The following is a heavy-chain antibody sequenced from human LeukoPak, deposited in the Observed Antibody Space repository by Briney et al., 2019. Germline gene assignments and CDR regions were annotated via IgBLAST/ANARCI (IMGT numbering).Heavy chain of an antibody. D-gene: IGHD3-9*01. CDR1: GFTFSSYA. V-gene: IGHV3-48*04. CDR2: ISSSGSVP. J-gene: IGHJ4*02. Sequence: GGSLRLSCAASGFTFSSYAMSWVRQAPGKGLEWISYISSSGSVPDYADSVKGRFTISRDNAKNSLYLQMNSLRAEDTAVYYCAREKTFYNILTGYKRGGYYFDYWGQGILVTVSS. CDR3: AREKTFYNILTGYKRGGYYFDY.